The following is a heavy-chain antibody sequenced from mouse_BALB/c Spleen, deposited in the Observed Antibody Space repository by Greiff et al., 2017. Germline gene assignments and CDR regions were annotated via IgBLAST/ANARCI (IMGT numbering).Heavy chain of an antibody. V-gene: IGHV5-15*02. Sequence: EVKVEESGGGLVQPGGSRKLSCAASGFTFSDYGMAWVRQAPGKGPEWVAFISNLAYSIYYADTVTGRFTISRENAKNTLYLEMSSLRSEDTAMYYCARVPSYGSSSAWFAYWGQGTLVTVSA. CDR3: ARVPSYGSSSAWFAY. D-gene: IGHD1-1*01. CDR1: GFTFSDYG. CDR2: ISNLAYSI. J-gene: IGHJ3*01.